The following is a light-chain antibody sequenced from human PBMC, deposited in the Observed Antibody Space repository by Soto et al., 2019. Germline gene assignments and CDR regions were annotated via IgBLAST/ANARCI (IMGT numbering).Light chain of an antibody. J-gene: IGKJ1*01. CDR2: DAS. V-gene: IGKV3-15*01. Sequence: ILMTQSPATLSVSPGERATLSCRASQSVSNNLAWYQQKPGQAPRLLIYDASTRATGIPARFSGSGSGTEFTLTISGLQSDDFAGYYCQQYNNWPPWTFGQGTKVEIK. CDR3: QQYNNWPPWT. CDR1: QSVSNN.